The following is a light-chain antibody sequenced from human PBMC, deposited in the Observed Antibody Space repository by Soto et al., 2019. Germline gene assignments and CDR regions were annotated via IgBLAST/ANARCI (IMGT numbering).Light chain of an antibody. CDR3: EQRSIWPLLT. V-gene: IGKV3-11*01. Sequence: EIELTQSPATLSLSPGERATLSCRASQSVSSYLAWYQQKPGQAPRLLIYDASNTATDIPARFSGSGSGTDFTLTISSLEPEDFAVYYCEQRSIWPLLTFGGGTKVEIK. CDR1: QSVSSY. CDR2: DAS. J-gene: IGKJ4*01.